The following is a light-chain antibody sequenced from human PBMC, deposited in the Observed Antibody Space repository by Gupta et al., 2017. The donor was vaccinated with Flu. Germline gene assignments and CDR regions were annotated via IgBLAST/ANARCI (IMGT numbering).Light chain of an antibody. Sequence: SYVLTQAPSVSVAPGQTARITWERKDIGSKSVHWYQKKPGQAPVLVVYYNTDRPSGSPERLSCSNSGNTATLTISSVEGGDEADYYCQVWDSSSDHARIFGGGTKLTVL. CDR3: QVWDSSSDHARI. V-gene: IGLV3-21*02. CDR2: YNT. CDR1: DIGSKS. J-gene: IGLJ2*01.